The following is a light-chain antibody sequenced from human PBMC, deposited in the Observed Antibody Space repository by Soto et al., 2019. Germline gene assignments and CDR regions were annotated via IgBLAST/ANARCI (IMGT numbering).Light chain of an antibody. CDR2: DAS. Sequence: EIVLTQSPATLSLSPGERATLSCRASQSVSSYLAWYQQKPGQAPRLLIYDASNRATGIPARFSGSGSGTDFTLTISRLEPEDFATYYCLQANSFPLTFGGGTKVDIK. CDR3: LQANSFPLT. V-gene: IGKV3-11*01. CDR1: QSVSSY. J-gene: IGKJ4*01.